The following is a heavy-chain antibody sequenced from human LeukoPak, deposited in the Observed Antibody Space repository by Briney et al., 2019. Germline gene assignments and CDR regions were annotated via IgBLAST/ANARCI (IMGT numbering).Heavy chain of an antibody. CDR1: GFTFSSYG. D-gene: IGHD2-8*01. Sequence: GGSLRLSCAASGFTFSSYGMSWVRQAPGKGLEWVSAISGSGGSTYYADSVKGRFTISRDNSKNTLYLQMNSLRAEDTAVYYCARDIRGVSDPDYWGQGTLVTVSS. J-gene: IGHJ4*02. CDR2: ISGSGGST. V-gene: IGHV3-23*01. CDR3: ARDIRGVSDPDY.